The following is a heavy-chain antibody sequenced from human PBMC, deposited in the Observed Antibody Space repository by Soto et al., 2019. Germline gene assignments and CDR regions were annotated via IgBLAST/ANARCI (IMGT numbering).Heavy chain of an antibody. J-gene: IGHJ6*02. D-gene: IGHD1-26*01. CDR3: ARDLGEGATVHYYYGMDV. CDR2: ISYDGSNK. CDR1: GFTFSSYA. V-gene: IGHV3-30-3*01. Sequence: GGSLRLSCAASGFTFSSYAMHWVRQAPGKGLEWVAVISYDGSNKYYADSVKGRFTISRDNSKNTLYLQMNSLRAEDTAVYYCARDLGEGATVHYYYGMDVWGQGTTVTVSS.